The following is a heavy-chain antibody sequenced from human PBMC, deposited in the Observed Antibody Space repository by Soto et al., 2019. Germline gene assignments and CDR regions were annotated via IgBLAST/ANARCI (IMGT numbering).Heavy chain of an antibody. CDR2: IYHSGST. CDR3: ARQKQGAIDI. CDR1: GGSISSGNW. V-gene: IGHV4-4*02. Sequence: QVQLQESGPGLVKPSETLSLTCAVSGGSISSGNWWSWVRQPPGKGLEWIGAIYHSGSTNYNPSLKSRLTIALDKSTNEFSLNLTSVTAADTAVYYCARQKQGAIDIWGQGTMVTVSS. J-gene: IGHJ3*02.